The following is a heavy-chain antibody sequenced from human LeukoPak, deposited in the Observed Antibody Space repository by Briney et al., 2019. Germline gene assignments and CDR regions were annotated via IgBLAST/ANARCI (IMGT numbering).Heavy chain of an antibody. CDR2: INPNSGGT. J-gene: IGHJ4*02. V-gene: IGHV1-2*02. Sequence: ASVKVSCKASGYTFTGYYVHWVRQAPGQGLEWMGWINPNSGGTNYAQKFQGRVTMTRDTSISTAYMELSRLRSDDTAVYYCARGQPSIAAAGTGDYWGQGTLVTVSS. CDR3: ARGQPSIAAAGTGDY. D-gene: IGHD6-13*01. CDR1: GYTFTGYY.